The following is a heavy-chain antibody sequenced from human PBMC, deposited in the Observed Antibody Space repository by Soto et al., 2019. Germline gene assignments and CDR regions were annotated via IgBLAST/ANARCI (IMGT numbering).Heavy chain of an antibody. CDR1: GGSFSGYY. V-gene: IGHV4-34*01. CDR2: INHSGST. Sequence: SETLSLTCAVYGGSFSGYYWSWIRQPPGKGLEWIGEINHSGSTNYNPSLKSRVTISVDTFKNQFSLKLSSVTAADTAVYYCARVRNYYGSGKRNWFDPWGQGTLVTVSS. D-gene: IGHD3-10*01. CDR3: ARVRNYYGSGKRNWFDP. J-gene: IGHJ5*02.